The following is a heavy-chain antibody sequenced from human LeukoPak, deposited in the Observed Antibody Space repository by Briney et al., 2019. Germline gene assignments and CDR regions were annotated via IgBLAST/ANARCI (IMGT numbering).Heavy chain of an antibody. Sequence: ASVKVSCKASGYTFSSYYMHWVRQAPGQGLEWMGWINPNSGGTNYAQKFQGRVTMTRDTSISTAYMELSRLRSDDTAVYYCARARVVLMVYAIRHDAFDIWGQGTMVTVSS. D-gene: IGHD2-8*01. CDR2: INPNSGGT. CDR1: GYTFSSYY. V-gene: IGHV1-2*02. CDR3: ARARVVLMVYAIRHDAFDI. J-gene: IGHJ3*02.